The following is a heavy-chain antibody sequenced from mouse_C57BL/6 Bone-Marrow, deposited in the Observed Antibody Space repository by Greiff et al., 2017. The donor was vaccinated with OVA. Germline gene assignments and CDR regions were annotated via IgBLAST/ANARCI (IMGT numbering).Heavy chain of an antibody. J-gene: IGHJ4*01. D-gene: IGHD2-5*01. CDR1: GFSLSTSGMG. CDR3: ARRRYSNYVGYYAMDY. CDR2: IYWDDDK. Sequence: QVTLKESGPGILQSSQTLSLTCSFSGFSLSTSGMGVSWIRQPSGKGLEWLAHIYWDDDKRYNPSLKSRLTISKDTSRNQVFLKITSVDTADTATYYCARRRYSNYVGYYAMDYWGQGTSVTVSS. V-gene: IGHV8-12*01.